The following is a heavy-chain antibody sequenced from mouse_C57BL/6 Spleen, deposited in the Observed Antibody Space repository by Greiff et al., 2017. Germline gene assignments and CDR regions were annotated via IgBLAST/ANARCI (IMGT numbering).Heavy chain of an antibody. CDR3: ARWVNWDWYFDV. CDR1: GYTFTSYG. CDR2: IYPRSGNT. D-gene: IGHD4-1*01. V-gene: IGHV1-81*01. Sequence: QVQLKESGAELARPGASVKLSCKASGYTFTSYGISWVKQRTGQGLEWIGEIYPRSGNTYYNEKFKGKATLTADKSSSTAYMELRSLTSEDSAVYFCARWVNWDWYFDVWGTGTTVTVSS. J-gene: IGHJ1*03.